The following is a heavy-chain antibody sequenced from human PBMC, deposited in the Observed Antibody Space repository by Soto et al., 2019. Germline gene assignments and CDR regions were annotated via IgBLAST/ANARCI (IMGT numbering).Heavy chain of an antibody. D-gene: IGHD3-10*01. CDR3: ARIRDYYGSGSHVGMDV. Sequence: SGPTLVNPTQTLTLTCTFSGFSLSTSGMCVSWIRQPPGKALEWLALIDWDDDKYYSTSLKTRLTISKDTSKNQVVLTMTNMDPVDTATYYCARIRDYYGSGSHVGMDVWGQGTTVTVSS. V-gene: IGHV2-70*01. J-gene: IGHJ6*02. CDR1: GFSLSTSGMC. CDR2: IDWDDDK.